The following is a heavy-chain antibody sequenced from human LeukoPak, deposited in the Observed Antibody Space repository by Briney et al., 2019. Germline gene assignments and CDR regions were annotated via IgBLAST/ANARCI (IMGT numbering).Heavy chain of an antibody. CDR1: GYIFNMFG. V-gene: IGHV1-18*01. D-gene: IGHD3-22*01. J-gene: IGHJ4*02. Sequence: PSASVTVSCKAAGYIFNMFGITWVRQAPGQGLEWMGWISAYNGNTNYAQKFQGRVTMTTDTSTSTVYMDLRSLRSDDTAVYYCARARYDDSSGYYDLWGQGTLVTVSS. CDR2: ISAYNGNT. CDR3: ARARYDDSSGYYDL.